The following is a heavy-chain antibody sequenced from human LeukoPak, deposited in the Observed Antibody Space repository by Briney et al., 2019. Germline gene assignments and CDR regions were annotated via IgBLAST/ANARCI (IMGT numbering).Heavy chain of an antibody. CDR1: GYTFTSYG. Sequence: SCKASGYTFTSYGISWVRQAPGKGLEWVSAISGSGGSTYYADSVKGRFTISRDNSKNTLYLQMNSLRAEDTAVYYCARDTLGSFDYWGQGTLVTVSS. CDR3: ARDTLGSFDY. J-gene: IGHJ4*02. V-gene: IGHV3-23*01. D-gene: IGHD3-10*01. CDR2: ISGSGGST.